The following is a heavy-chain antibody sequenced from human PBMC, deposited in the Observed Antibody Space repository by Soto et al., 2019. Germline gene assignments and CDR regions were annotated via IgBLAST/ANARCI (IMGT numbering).Heavy chain of an antibody. Sequence: GGSLRLSCAASGFTFSSYSMNWVRQAPGKGLEWVSSISSSSSYIYYADSVKGRFTISGDNAKNSLYLQMNSLRAEDTAVYYCARIPPPDYDFWSGPPYYYGMDVWGQGTTVTVSS. CDR2: ISSSSSYI. V-gene: IGHV3-21*01. J-gene: IGHJ6*02. CDR1: GFTFSSYS. D-gene: IGHD3-3*01. CDR3: ARIPPPDYDFWSGPPYYYGMDV.